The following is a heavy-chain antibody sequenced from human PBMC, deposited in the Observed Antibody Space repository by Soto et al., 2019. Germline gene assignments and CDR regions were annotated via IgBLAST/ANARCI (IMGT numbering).Heavy chain of an antibody. D-gene: IGHD3-10*01. CDR3: AKPLRSVPRPGAYYYYGMDV. CDR2: ISFDGSSK. V-gene: IGHV3-30*18. J-gene: IGHJ6*02. Sequence: QVQLVESGGGVVQPGGSLRLSCAASGFTVRTYGMHWVRQAPGKGLEWVTTISFDGSSKYSADSVKGRFTVSRDTSNNMLYLQMNSLRPEDTAVYYCAKPLRSVPRPGAYYYYGMDVWGQGTTVTV. CDR1: GFTVRTYG.